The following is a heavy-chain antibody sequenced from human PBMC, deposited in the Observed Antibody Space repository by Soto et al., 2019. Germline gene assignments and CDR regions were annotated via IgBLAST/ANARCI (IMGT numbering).Heavy chain of an antibody. Sequence: SETLSLTCAVYGGSFSGYYWSWIRQPPGKGLEWIGEINHSGSTNYNPSLKSRVTISVDTSKNQFSLKLSSVTAADTAVYYCAGESYYYDSSGYYYLSNDYWGQGTLVTVSS. J-gene: IGHJ4*02. CDR3: AGESYYYDSSGYYYLSNDY. CDR2: INHSGST. CDR1: GGSFSGYY. V-gene: IGHV4-34*01. D-gene: IGHD3-22*01.